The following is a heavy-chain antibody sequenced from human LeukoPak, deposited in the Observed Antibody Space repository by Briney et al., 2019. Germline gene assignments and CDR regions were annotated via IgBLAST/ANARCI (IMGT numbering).Heavy chain of an antibody. CDR2: ISSSSSTI. J-gene: IGHJ4*02. Sequence: GGSLRLSCAASGVTFSSYSMNWVRQAPGQGLEWVAYISSSSSTIYYADSVRGRFTISRDNAKNSLYLQVNSLRPEDTAVYYCVRDRGELLREEYYFDYWGQGTLVTVSS. V-gene: IGHV3-48*01. CDR3: VRDRGELLREEYYFDY. CDR1: GVTFSSYS. D-gene: IGHD1-26*01.